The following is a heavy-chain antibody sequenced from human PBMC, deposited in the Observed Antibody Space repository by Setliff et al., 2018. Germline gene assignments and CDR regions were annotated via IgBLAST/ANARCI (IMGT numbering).Heavy chain of an antibody. CDR3: ARAPPKIVVTVAALDY. CDR2: ISPANGNT. J-gene: IGHJ4*02. Sequence: ASVKVSCKASGYTFTGYYFHWVRQAPGQGLEWMGWISPANGNTNYIQRFQDRVTMTIDTSTSTIYMELRSLRSDDTAVYYCARAPPKIVVTVAALDYWGQGALVTVSS. CDR1: GYTFTGYY. V-gene: IGHV1-18*04. D-gene: IGHD2-15*01.